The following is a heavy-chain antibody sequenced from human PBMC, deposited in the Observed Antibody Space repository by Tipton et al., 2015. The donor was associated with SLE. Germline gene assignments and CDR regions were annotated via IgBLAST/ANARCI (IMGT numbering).Heavy chain of an antibody. CDR2: IYYSGST. D-gene: IGHD4-17*01. CDR3: ARHWNGDLTPLWY. Sequence: LRLSCAVYGGSFSGYSWSWIRQTPGKGLEWIGYIYYSGSTNYNPSLKSRVTISVDTSKNQFSLKLSSVTAADTAVYYCARHWNGDLTPLWYWGQGTLVTVSS. V-gene: IGHV4-59*01. CDR1: GGSFSGYS. J-gene: IGHJ4*02.